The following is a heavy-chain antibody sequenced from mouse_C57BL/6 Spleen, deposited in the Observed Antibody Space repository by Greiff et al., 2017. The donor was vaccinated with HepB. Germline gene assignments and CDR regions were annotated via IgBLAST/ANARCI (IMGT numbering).Heavy chain of an antibody. CDR1: GFTFSSYA. Sequence: EVKLMESGEGLVKPGGSLKLSCAASGFTFSSYAMSWVRQTPEKRLEWVAYISSGGGYIDYADTVKGRFTISRDNARNTLYLQLISLKSDDTAMYYCTRDPPFTNDCSSYVDFDVWGTGTTVTVSS. D-gene: IGHD1-1*01. V-gene: IGHV5-9-1*02. CDR2: ISSGGGYI. J-gene: IGHJ1*03. CDR3: TRDPPFTNDCSSYVDFDV.